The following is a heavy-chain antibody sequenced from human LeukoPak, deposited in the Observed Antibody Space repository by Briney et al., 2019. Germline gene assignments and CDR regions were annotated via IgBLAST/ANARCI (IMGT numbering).Heavy chain of an antibody. Sequence: SETLSLTCTVSGGSISRFYWGWIRQPPGKGLEYIGYIYNSGSTNYNPSLKSRVTISVDTSKKQFSLQLNSVTAADTAAYYCARVRSDTTLDGDYFDYWGQGTLVIVSS. D-gene: IGHD3/OR15-3a*01. CDR1: GGSISRFY. V-gene: IGHV4-59*01. CDR2: IYNSGST. J-gene: IGHJ4*02. CDR3: ARVRSDTTLDGDYFDY.